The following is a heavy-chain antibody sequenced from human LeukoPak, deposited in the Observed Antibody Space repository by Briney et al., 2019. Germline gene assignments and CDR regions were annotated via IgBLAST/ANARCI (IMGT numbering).Heavy chain of an antibody. CDR1: GDSISSYY. V-gene: IGHV4-4*07. Sequence: SETLSLTCTVSGDSISSYYWSWIRQPAGKGLVWIGRIYTSENTNYNPSPKSRVTMSVDRSKNQFSLKLSSVTAADTAVYYCARERGYCFDPWGQGMLVTVSS. J-gene: IGHJ5*02. CDR2: IYTSENT. CDR3: ARERGYCFDP. D-gene: IGHD3-3*01.